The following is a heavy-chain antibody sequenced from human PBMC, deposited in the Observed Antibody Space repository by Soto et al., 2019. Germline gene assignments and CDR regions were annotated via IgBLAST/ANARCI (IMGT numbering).Heavy chain of an antibody. CDR1: GGTFSNYA. CDR3: AQTLGLAVAGPGRFDL. CDR2: ITPFFGTA. D-gene: IGHD6-19*01. V-gene: IGHV1-69*12. Sequence: QVQLVQSGAEVKKPGSSVKVSCKASGGTFSNYAISWLRQAPGQGLEWMGGITPFFGTANYAQKFQGRVTITADESMSTAYMELSRLRSEVTALYYCAQTLGLAVAGPGRFDLWGRGTLVTVSS. J-gene: IGHJ2*01.